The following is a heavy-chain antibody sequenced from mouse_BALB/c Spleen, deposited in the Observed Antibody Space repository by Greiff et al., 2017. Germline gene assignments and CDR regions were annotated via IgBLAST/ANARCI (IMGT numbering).Heavy chain of an antibody. CDR2: INPSNGGT. CDR3: TRRYRYYYAMDY. D-gene: IGHD2-14*01. CDR1: GYTFTSYV. Sequence: SGPELVKPGASVKMSCKASGYTFTSYVMYWVKQRPGQGLEWIGEINPSNGGTNFNEKFKSKATLTVDKSSSTAYMQLSSLTSEDSAVYYCTRRYRYYYAMDYWGQGTSVTVSS. V-gene: IGHV1S81*02. J-gene: IGHJ4*01.